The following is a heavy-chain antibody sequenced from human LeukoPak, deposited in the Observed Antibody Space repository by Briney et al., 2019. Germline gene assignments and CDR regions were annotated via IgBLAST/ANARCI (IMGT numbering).Heavy chain of an antibody. Sequence: TGGSLRLSCAASGFTFRSYAISWVRQAPGKGLEWVSGISSSAGNTNYADSVKGRFTISRDNSKNTLYLQMNSLRVEDTAVYYCAKAQLRVTTGIDNWGQGTLVTVSS. D-gene: IGHD4-17*01. CDR1: GFTFRSYA. CDR3: AKAQLRVTTGIDN. V-gene: IGHV3-23*01. CDR2: ISSSAGNT. J-gene: IGHJ4*02.